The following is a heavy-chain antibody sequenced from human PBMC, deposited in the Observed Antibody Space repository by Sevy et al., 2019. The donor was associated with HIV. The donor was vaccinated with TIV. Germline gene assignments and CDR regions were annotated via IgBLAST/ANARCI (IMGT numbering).Heavy chain of an antibody. D-gene: IGHD3-22*01. CDR3: ARGNYYDSSGPPGSSFDS. CDR2: IYGGGST. J-gene: IGHJ4*02. V-gene: IGHV3-66*01. Sequence: GGSLRLSCAASGFTVSSNYMNWVRQAPGKGLEWVSVIYGGGSTYYADSLKGRFTISRDNSKNTLYLQMNSLRAEDTAVYYCARGNYYDSSGPPGSSFDSWGQGTLVTVSS. CDR1: GFTVSSNY.